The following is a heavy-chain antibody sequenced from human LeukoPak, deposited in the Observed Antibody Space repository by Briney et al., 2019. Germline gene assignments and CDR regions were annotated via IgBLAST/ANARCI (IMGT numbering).Heavy chain of an antibody. V-gene: IGHV3-30*02. CDR2: IQFDGSEK. Sequence: GGSLRLSCTVSGPTFSDYGIHWVRQALGKGLEWVAFIQFDGSEKHYTPTVRGRFSISRDNPKNTVYLQMNSLTTHDTAVYYCAKGGGYWGQGTLVIVSS. D-gene: IGHD2-15*01. CDR3: AKGGGY. CDR1: GPTFSDYG. J-gene: IGHJ4*02.